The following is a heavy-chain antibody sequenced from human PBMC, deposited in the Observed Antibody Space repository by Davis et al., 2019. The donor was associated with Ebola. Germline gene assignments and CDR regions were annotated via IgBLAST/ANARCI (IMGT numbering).Heavy chain of an antibody. Sequence: AASVKVSCKASGYTFTSYGISWVRQAPGQGLEWMGWISAYNDNTNYAQKLQGRVTMTTDTSTSTAYMELSSLRSEDTAVYYCARDEGYYYDSTRWFDPWGQGTLVTVSS. CDR2: ISAYNDNT. CDR1: GYTFTSYG. D-gene: IGHD3-22*01. J-gene: IGHJ5*02. CDR3: ARDEGYYYDSTRWFDP. V-gene: IGHV1-18*01.